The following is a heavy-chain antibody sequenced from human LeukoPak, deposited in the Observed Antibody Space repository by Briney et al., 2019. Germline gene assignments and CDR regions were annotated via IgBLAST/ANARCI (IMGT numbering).Heavy chain of an antibody. CDR3: ARTYYDILTGLYYFDY. CDR2: IYYSGNT. Sequence: SETLSLTCTVSGGAIRNYYWSWIRQPPGKGLEWIGYIYYSGNTNYNPSLKSRVTISVDTAKNQFSLTLSSVTAADTAVYYSARTYYDILTGLYYFDYWRQGSLVTVSS. V-gene: IGHV4-59*13. J-gene: IGHJ4*02. D-gene: IGHD3-9*01. CDR1: GGAIRNYY.